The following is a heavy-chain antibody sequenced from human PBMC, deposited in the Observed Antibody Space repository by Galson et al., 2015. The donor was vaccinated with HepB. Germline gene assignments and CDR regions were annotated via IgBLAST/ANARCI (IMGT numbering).Heavy chain of an antibody. CDR2: IIPIFRTA. D-gene: IGHD2-2*02. CDR3: ARAEGQYTNSYYYYMNV. J-gene: IGHJ6*03. V-gene: IGHV1-69*13. Sequence: SVKVSCKASGGTFNNYAISWVRQAPGQGLEWMGGIIPIFRTAHYAQRFQGRVTITADESTNTAYMELSSLRSEDTAIYYCARAEGQYTNSYYYYMNVWGEGTTVTVSS. CDR1: GGTFNNYA.